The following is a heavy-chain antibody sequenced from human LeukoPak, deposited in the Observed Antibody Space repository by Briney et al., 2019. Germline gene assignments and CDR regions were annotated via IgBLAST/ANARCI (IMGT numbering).Heavy chain of an antibody. CDR1: GFTFGDHA. J-gene: IGHJ6*02. Sequence: GRSLRLSCIGSGFTFGDHAMSWVRQAPGKGLEWVGFIRSKAYRGTSEYAASVKGRFTISRDDSASIAYLQMNSLKTEDTAVYYCARGPIQLWIHNAMDVWGQGTTVTVSS. V-gene: IGHV3-49*04. D-gene: IGHD1-1*01. CDR2: IRSKAYRGTS. CDR3: ARGPIQLWIHNAMDV.